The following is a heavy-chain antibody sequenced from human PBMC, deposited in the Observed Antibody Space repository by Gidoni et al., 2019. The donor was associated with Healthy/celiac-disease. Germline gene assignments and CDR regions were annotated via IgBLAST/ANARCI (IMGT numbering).Heavy chain of an antibody. CDR3: ARDNKYYDFWSGYYTSYYYYGMDV. CDR2: MNPNSGNT. Sequence: QVQLVQSGAEVKKPGASVKVSCKASGYTFTSYAINWVRQATGQGLEWMGWMNPNSGNTGYAQKFQGRVTMTRNTSISTAYMELSSLRSEDTAVYYCARDNKYYDFWSGYYTSYYYYGMDVWGQGTTVTVSS. J-gene: IGHJ6*02. D-gene: IGHD3-3*01. CDR1: GYTFTSYA. V-gene: IGHV1-8*01.